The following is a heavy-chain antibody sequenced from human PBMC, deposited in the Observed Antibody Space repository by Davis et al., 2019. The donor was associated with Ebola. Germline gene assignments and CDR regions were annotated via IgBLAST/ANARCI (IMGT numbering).Heavy chain of an antibody. CDR3: AREAGRSDWPTYYFYYYGTDV. J-gene: IGHJ6*02. D-gene: IGHD2-21*02. Sequence: GESLKISCAASGFLFNSFGMHWVRQAPGKGLEWVAVIWYDGSEKHYADSVKGRFTISRDNPKNMLYLQMNSLRADDTAVYYCAREAGRSDWPTYYFYYYGTDVWGQGTTVTVSS. CDR2: IWYDGSEK. V-gene: IGHV3-33*01. CDR1: GFLFNSFG.